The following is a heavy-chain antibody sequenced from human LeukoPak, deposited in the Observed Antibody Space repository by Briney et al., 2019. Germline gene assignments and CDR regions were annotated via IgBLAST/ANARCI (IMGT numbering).Heavy chain of an antibody. CDR2: IWYDGNNK. J-gene: IGHJ4*02. CDR1: GFTFSSYG. CDR3: ARDSPGSSPS. D-gene: IGHD6-13*01. Sequence: GRSLRLSCAASGFTFSSYGMHWVRQAPGKGLKWVAVIWYDGNNKYYADSVKGRFTISRDNSKNTLYLQMNSLRAEDTAVYYCARDSPGSSPSWGQGTLVTVSS. V-gene: IGHV3-33*01.